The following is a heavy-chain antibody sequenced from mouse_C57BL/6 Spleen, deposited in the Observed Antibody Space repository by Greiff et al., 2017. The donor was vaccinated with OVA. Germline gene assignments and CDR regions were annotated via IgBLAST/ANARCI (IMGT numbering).Heavy chain of an antibody. CDR1: GYTFTSYW. D-gene: IGHD2-4*01. CDR3: ARGGYEYDGDYFDD. V-gene: IGHV1-53*01. Sequence: QVQLQQPGTELVKPWASVKLSCKASGYTFTSYWMHWVKQRPGQGLEWIGNINPSNGGTNYNEKFKSKATLTVDKSSSTAYMQLSSLTSEDAAVYYCARGGYEYDGDYFDDWGQGTTLTVSS. CDR2: INPSNGGT. J-gene: IGHJ2*01.